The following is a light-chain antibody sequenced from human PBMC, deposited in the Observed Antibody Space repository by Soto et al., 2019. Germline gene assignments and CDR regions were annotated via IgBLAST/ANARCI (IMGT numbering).Light chain of an antibody. J-gene: IGKJ5*01. Sequence: EKVLTQSPGTLSSCRWGGDYQXMRPSQSVSDSQLAWYQQKPGQAPRLPIYGISSRATGIPDRFSGSGSGTDFTLTISRLEPEDFAVYYCQQYGSSPMTFGQGTRLEIK. V-gene: IGKV3-20*01. CDR3: QQYGSSPMT. CDR2: GIS. CDR1: QSVSDSQ.